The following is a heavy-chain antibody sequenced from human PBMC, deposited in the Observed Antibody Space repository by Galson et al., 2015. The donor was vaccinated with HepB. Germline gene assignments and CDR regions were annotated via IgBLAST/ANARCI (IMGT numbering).Heavy chain of an antibody. CDR2: ITSDGRTK. CDR3: ATQGKAGSSVWRIFDY. CDR1: GFTFSSYA. J-gene: IGHJ4*02. V-gene: IGHV3-30*04. Sequence: SLRLSCAASGFTFSSYAIHWVRQAPGKGLEWVAIITSDGRTKYYADAVKGRSTISRDNSKNTLYLEMNSLRPEDTAMYYCATQGKAGSSVWRIFDYWGQGTLVTVSS. D-gene: IGHD6-19*01.